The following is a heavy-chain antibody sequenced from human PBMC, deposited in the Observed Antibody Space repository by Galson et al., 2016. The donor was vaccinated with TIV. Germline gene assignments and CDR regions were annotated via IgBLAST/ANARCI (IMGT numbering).Heavy chain of an antibody. V-gene: IGHV3-30-3*01. Sequence: SLRLSCAASGFTFSSYTFHWVRQTPGKGLEWVAIISHDGNNKDFADSVQGRFTISRDSSKNTVFQQMNSLRLEDTAVYFCTRDGRGNWKYVDYFDYWGPGTVVTVSS. D-gene: IGHD1-7*01. J-gene: IGHJ4*02. CDR3: TRDGRGNWKYVDYFDY. CDR1: GFTFSSYT. CDR2: ISHDGNNK.